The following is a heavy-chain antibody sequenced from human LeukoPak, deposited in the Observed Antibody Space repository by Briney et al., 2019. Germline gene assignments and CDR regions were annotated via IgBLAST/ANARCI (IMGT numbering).Heavy chain of an antibody. CDR3: ARLDYGDYGGNDY. J-gene: IGHJ4*02. V-gene: IGHV1-69*01. CDR1: GGTFSSYA. Sequence: ASVKVSCKASGGTFSSYAISWVRQAPGQWLESMGGIIPIFGRANYAQTFQGRVTITADESTSTAYMELSSLRSEDTAVYYCARLDYGDYGGNDYWGQGTLVTVSS. CDR2: IIPIFGRA. D-gene: IGHD4-17*01.